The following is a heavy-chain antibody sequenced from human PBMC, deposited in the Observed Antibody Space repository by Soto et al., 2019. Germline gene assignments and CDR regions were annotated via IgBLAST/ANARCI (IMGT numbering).Heavy chain of an antibody. J-gene: IGHJ4*02. Sequence: PGGSLRLSCAASGFTFDDYDMHWVRQAPGKGLEWVSLIRWDGRNTYYADFVEGRFTISRDNSKNSLFLQMNSLRAEDTALYYCARDVYSSRTQYYFDYWGQGTLVTVSS. CDR2: IRWDGRNT. D-gene: IGHD6-13*01. V-gene: IGHV3-43D*04. CDR1: GFTFDDYD. CDR3: ARDVYSSRTQYYFDY.